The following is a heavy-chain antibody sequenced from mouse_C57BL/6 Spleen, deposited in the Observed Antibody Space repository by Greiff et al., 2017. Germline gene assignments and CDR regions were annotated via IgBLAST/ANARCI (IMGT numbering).Heavy chain of an antibody. Sequence: QVQLQQSGAELVKPGASVKLSCKASGYTFTEYTIHWVKRRSDRGLEWIGWFYPGSGSIKYNEKFKDKDTLTADKSSSTVYMELSRLTSEDSAVYFCARHEGGGNYLSYAMDYWGQGTSVTVAS. V-gene: IGHV1-62-2*01. CDR1: GYTFTEYT. D-gene: IGHD2-1*01. J-gene: IGHJ4*01. CDR2: FYPGSGSI. CDR3: ARHEGGGNYLSYAMDY.